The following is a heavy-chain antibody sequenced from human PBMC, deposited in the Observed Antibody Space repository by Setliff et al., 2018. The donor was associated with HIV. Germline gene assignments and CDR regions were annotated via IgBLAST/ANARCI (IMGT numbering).Heavy chain of an antibody. Sequence: PSETLSLTCTVPGGSINRSNYYWGWIRQPPGKGLEWIGSIYYSGSTYYNPSLKSRVTISVDTSKNQFSLKLSSVTAADTAVYYCASYRKAERWLQLGGNFDYWGQGTLVTVSS. V-gene: IGHV4-39*01. CDR2: IYYSGST. J-gene: IGHJ4*02. CDR3: ASYRKAERWLQLGGNFDY. D-gene: IGHD5-12*01. CDR1: GGSINRSNYY.